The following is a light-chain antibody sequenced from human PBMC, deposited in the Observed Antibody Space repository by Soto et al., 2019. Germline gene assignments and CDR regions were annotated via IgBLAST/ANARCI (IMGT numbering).Light chain of an antibody. CDR2: GAS. J-gene: IGKJ3*01. CDR3: QQYDNCPRT. CDR1: QSIGSN. V-gene: IGKV3-15*01. Sequence: EIVMTQSPATLSVSPGERATLSCRASQSIGSNLAWYQQIPGQAPRLLIYGASTRATGIPARFSGSGSGTEFTLTISSLQSEDFAVYYCQQYDNCPRTFGPGTKVNIK.